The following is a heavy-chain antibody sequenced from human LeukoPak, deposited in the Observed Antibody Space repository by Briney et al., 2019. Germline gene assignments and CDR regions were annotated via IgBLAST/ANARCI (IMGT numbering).Heavy chain of an antibody. Sequence: GSLRLSCAASGFTFSSYGMHWVRQAPGKGLEWVAFIRHDESKKNYADSVKGRFTISRDNSKNTLSLQMNSLRADDTAVYYCAKDLPTPYFDYWGQGALVTVSS. CDR3: AKDLPTPYFDY. J-gene: IGHJ4*02. V-gene: IGHV3-30*02. CDR1: GFTFSSYG. CDR2: IRHDESKK. D-gene: IGHD4-23*01.